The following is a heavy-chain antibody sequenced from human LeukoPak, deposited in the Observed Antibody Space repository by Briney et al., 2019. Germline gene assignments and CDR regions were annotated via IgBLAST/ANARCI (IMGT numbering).Heavy chain of an antibody. Sequence: GGSLRLSCSASGFTFSSYATHWVRQAPGKGLEWVAVISYDGGYKYYADSVKGRFTISRDNSKNTLSLQMNSLRVEDTAVYYCARELREHGAFDIWGQGTMVTVSS. V-gene: IGHV3-30*04. CDR1: GFTFSSYA. CDR3: ARELREHGAFDI. D-gene: IGHD1-26*01. J-gene: IGHJ3*02. CDR2: ISYDGGYK.